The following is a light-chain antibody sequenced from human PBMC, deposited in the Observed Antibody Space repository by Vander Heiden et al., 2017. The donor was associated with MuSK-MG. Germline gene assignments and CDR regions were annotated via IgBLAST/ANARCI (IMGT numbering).Light chain of an antibody. CDR2: GAS. CDR3: QQLNTYPLS. Sequence: MQLTQSPSSLSASVGDRVTITCRAYQGIDRYLFWYQQKPGKTTKLMIYGASTLHSGVPSRFSGSGSGTDFTLTISSLQPEDFGTYYCQQLNTYPLSFGQGTKVEVK. J-gene: IGKJ1*01. CDR1: QGIDRY. V-gene: IGKV1-9*01.